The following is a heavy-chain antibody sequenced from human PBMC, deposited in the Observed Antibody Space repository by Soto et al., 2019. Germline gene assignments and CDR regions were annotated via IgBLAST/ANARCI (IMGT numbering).Heavy chain of an antibody. J-gene: IGHJ5*02. D-gene: IGHD3-22*01. CDR3: ARDGYYYDSSGGSYNWFDP. CDR1: GFTFSSYS. Sequence: PVGSLRLSCAASGFTFSSYSMNWVRQAPGKGLEWVSSISSSSSYIYYADSVKGRFTISRDNAKNSLYLQMKSLRAEDTAVYYCARDGYYYDSSGGSYNWFDPWGQGTLVTVSS. CDR2: ISSSSSYI. V-gene: IGHV3-21*01.